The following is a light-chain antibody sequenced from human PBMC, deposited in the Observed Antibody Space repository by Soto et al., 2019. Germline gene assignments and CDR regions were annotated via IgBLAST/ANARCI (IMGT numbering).Light chain of an antibody. CDR2: DVS. V-gene: IGLV2-14*01. CDR1: SSDVGGYNY. J-gene: IGLJ1*01. CDR3: SSYTSSSTLYV. Sequence: QSVLTQPASVSGSPGQSITISCTGTSSDVGGYNYVSWYQQHPGKAPKLMIHDVSNRPSGVSNRFSGSKSGNTASLTISGLQAEGEADYYCSSYTSSSTLYVFGTGTKVTV.